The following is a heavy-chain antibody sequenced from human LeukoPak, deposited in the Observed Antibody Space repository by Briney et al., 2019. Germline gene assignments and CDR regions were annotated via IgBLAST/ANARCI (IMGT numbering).Heavy chain of an antibody. Sequence: GGSLRLSCAASGFTFSSYEMNWVRQAPGKGLEWVSYISSSGSTIYYADSVKGRFTISRDNAKNSLYLQMNSLRAEDTAVYYCVRQTAIAPFDYWGQGTLVTVSS. J-gene: IGHJ4*02. CDR2: ISSSGSTI. V-gene: IGHV3-48*03. CDR3: VRQTAIAPFDY. CDR1: GFTFSSYE. D-gene: IGHD5-18*01.